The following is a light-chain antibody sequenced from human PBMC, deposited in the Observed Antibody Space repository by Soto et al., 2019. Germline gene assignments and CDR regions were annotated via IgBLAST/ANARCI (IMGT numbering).Light chain of an antibody. J-gene: IGKJ3*01. V-gene: IGKV3-20*01. CDR3: QHYGDSPGFT. Sequence: EIVLTQSPGTLSLSPGERATLSCRASQSVGSSYLAWYQQKPGQAPRLLIFDASTRATGIPDRFSGSGSGTDFTLTTSRLEPEDFAVYYCQHYGDSPGFTFGPGTKVDIK. CDR1: QSVGSSY. CDR2: DAS.